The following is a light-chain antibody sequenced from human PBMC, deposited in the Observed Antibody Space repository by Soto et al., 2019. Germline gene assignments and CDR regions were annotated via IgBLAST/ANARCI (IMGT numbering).Light chain of an antibody. CDR1: SSDVGGYNY. CDR2: EVS. CDR3: SSYTISSTLVV. V-gene: IGLV2-14*01. Sequence: QSALTQPASVSGSPGQSITISCTGTSSDVGGYNYVSWYQQHPGKAPKFMIYEVSNRPSGVSNRFSGSKSGNTASLTISGLQAEDEADYYCSSYTISSTLVVFGGGTKLTVL. J-gene: IGLJ2*01.